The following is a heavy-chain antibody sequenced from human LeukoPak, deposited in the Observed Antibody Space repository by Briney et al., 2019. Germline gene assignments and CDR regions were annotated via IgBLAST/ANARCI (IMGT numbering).Heavy chain of an antibody. CDR2: ISSSGNYI. CDR3: ANLEGGYSSSWSHY. D-gene: IGHD6-13*01. Sequence: PGGSLRLSCAASGFTFSSYEMNWVRQAPGKGLEWVSSISSSGNYIYYADSVKGRFTISRDNAKSSLYLQVNSLRAEDTAVYYCANLEGGYSSSWSHYWGQGTLVTVSS. CDR1: GFTFSSYE. J-gene: IGHJ4*02. V-gene: IGHV3-21*01.